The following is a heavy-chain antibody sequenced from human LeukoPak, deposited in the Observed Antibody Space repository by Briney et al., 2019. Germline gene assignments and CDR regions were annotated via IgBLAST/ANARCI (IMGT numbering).Heavy chain of an antibody. Sequence: ASVKVSCKSYGYTFTSYFMHWVRQAPGQGLEWMGIINPSGGSTSYAQKFQGRVTMTRDMSTSTVYMELSSLRSEDTAVYYCARDSSGYLRWFDPWGQGILVTVSS. J-gene: IGHJ5*02. CDR1: GYTFTSYF. D-gene: IGHD3-22*01. CDR3: ARDSSGYLRWFDP. CDR2: INPSGGST. V-gene: IGHV1-46*01.